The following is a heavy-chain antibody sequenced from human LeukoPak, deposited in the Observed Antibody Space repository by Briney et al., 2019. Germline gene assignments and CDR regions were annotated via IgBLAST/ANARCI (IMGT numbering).Heavy chain of an antibody. J-gene: IGHJ4*02. Sequence: SETLSLTCTVSGGSISSSSYYWGWIRQPPGKGLEWIGSIHYSGSTYYSPSLKSRLTISVDTSNNQFSLKLSSVTAADTAVYYCARHGYCYHSSGYPLYYFDYWGQGTLVTVSS. CDR3: ARHGYCYHSSGYPLYYFDY. CDR1: GGSISSSSYY. V-gene: IGHV4-39*01. D-gene: IGHD3-22*01. CDR2: IHYSGST.